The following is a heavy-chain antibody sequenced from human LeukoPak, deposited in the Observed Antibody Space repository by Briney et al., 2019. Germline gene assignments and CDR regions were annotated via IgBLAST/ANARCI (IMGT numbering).Heavy chain of an antibody. D-gene: IGHD7-27*01. CDR2: INSDVSST. J-gene: IGHJ4*02. Sequence: GGSLRLSCAASGFTFSSDWMHWVGQAPGKGLVWVSRINSDVSSTRYADSVKGRFTISRDNAKNTLYLQMNSLRAEDTAVYYCARENWGSSFDYWGRGTLVTVSS. CDR1: GFTFSSDW. CDR3: ARENWGSSFDY. V-gene: IGHV3-74*01.